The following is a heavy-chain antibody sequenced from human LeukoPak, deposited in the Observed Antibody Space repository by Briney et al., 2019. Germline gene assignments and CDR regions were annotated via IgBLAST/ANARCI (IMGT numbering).Heavy chain of an antibody. CDR1: GYTFTSYA. J-gene: IGHJ4*02. CDR3: ARGCSGGSCYSSDY. V-gene: IGHV7-4-1*02. CDR2: INTNTGNP. D-gene: IGHD2-15*01. Sequence: ASVKVSCKASGYTFTSYAMYWVRQAPGQGLEWMGWINTNTGNPTYAQGSTGRFVFSLDTSVNTAYLQISSLKAEDTAVYYCARGCSGGSCYSSDYWGQGTLVTVSS.